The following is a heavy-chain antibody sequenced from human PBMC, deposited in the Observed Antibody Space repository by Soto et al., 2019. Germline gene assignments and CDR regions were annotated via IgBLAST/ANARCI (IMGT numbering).Heavy chain of an antibody. CDR3: ARDRGRWLHSDGAFDF. D-gene: IGHD5-12*01. CDR2: IKQDGSEK. CDR1: GFTFSSDW. J-gene: IGHJ3*01. Sequence: EVQLVESGGGLVQPGGSLRLSCAASGFTFSSDWMSWVRQAPGKGLEWVANIKQDGSEKYYEDSVKGRFTISRDNGKNSLSLQMNSLRAGDTAVYYCARDRGRWLHSDGAFDFCGRGTMVTVSS. V-gene: IGHV3-7*01.